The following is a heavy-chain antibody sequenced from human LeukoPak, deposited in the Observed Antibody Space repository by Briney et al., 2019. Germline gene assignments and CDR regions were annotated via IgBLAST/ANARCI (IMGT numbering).Heavy chain of an antibody. J-gene: IGHJ4*02. D-gene: IGHD4-17*01. CDR3: ARSLIYGDSRPFEY. Sequence: ASVKVSCKASGYTFTSYGIIWVRQAPGHGLEWMGWSSTYNLNTNYAQKFQGRVTMTRDTSTSTAYMELRSLRSDDTAVYYCARSLIYGDSRPFEYRGQGTLVTVSS. CDR1: GYTFTSYG. CDR2: SSTYNLNT. V-gene: IGHV1-18*01.